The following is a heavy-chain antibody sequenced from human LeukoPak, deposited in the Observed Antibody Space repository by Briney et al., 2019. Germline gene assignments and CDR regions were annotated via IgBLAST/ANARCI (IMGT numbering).Heavy chain of an antibody. J-gene: IGHJ4*02. CDR2: IYSGGST. CDR1: GFTFSNYA. Sequence: PGRSLRLSCAASGFTFSNYAMHWVRQAPGKGLEWVSVIYSGGSTYYADSVKGRFTISRDNSKNTLYLQMDSLRAEDTAVYYCARAWTIWFGELYFDYWGQGTLVTVSS. CDR3: ARAWTIWFGELYFDY. V-gene: IGHV3-66*01. D-gene: IGHD3-10*01.